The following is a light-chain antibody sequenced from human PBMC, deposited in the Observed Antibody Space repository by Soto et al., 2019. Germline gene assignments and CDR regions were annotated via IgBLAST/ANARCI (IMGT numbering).Light chain of an antibody. CDR1: SGHSNYA. CDR2: LNRDGSH. CDR3: QTWGTGIVI. V-gene: IGLV4-69*01. J-gene: IGLJ2*01. Sequence: QSVLTQSPAASASLGASVKLTCTLSSGHSNYAIAWHHQQPEKGPRYLMKLNRDGSHSKGDGIPNRFSGSSSGAERHLTISSLQSEDEADYYCQTWGTGIVIFGGGTKLTVL.